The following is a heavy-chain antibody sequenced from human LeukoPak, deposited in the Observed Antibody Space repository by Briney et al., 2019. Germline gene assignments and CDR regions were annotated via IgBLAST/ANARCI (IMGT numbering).Heavy chain of an antibody. CDR3: ARGIFGVAGIQNYYYYMDV. Sequence: SATLSLTFTVSGGSISSGSYYWSWIRQPAGKGLEWIGRIYTSGSTNYNPSLKSRVTISVDTSKNQFSLKLSSVTAADTAVYYCARGIFGVAGIQNYYYYMDVWGKGTTVTVSS. CDR1: GGSISSGSYY. J-gene: IGHJ6*03. CDR2: IYTSGST. D-gene: IGHD3-3*01. V-gene: IGHV4-61*02.